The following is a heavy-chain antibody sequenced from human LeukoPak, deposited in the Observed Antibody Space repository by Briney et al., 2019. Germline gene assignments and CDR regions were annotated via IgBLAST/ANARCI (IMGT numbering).Heavy chain of an antibody. CDR3: ARGPRGSGIFGRFPAFYGMDV. CDR1: GYTFTSYD. Sequence: ASVKVSCKASGYTFTSYDINWVRQATGQGLEWMGWMNPNSGNTGYAQKFQGRVTMTRNTSISTAYMELSSLRSEDTAVYYCARGPRGSGIFGRFPAFYGMDVWGQGTTVTVSS. J-gene: IGHJ6*02. D-gene: IGHD3-10*01. V-gene: IGHV1-8*01. CDR2: MNPNSGNT.